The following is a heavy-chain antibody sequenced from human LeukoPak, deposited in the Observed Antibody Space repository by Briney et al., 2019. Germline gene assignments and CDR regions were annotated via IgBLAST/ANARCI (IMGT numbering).Heavy chain of an antibody. Sequence: ESGPTLVKPTQTLTLTCTFSGFSLSTTGGGVAWIRQPPGKALEWLALIYWDDDKRYSSSLKSRLTITKDTSKNQVVLTLTNMDPVDTATYYCAHRESSTRSYGCDYWGQGALVTVSS. V-gene: IGHV2-5*02. CDR2: IYWDDDK. D-gene: IGHD6-13*01. J-gene: IGHJ4*02. CDR3: AHRESSTRSYGCDY. CDR1: GFSLSTTGGG.